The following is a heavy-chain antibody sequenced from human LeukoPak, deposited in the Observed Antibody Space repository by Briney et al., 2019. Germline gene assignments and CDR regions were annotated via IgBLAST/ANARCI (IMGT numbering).Heavy chain of an antibody. CDR1: GFTFSSYG. CDR3: AKDLDILSGFDGFDI. J-gene: IGHJ3*02. CDR2: LSSDESNE. V-gene: IGHV3-30*18. D-gene: IGHD3-9*01. Sequence: GKSLRLSCAASGFTFSSYGMHWVRQAPGKGLEWVAVLSSDESNEYYADSVKGRFTISRDNSKSTLYLQMNSLRLEDTAVYYRAKDLDILSGFDGFDIWGQGTMVIVSS.